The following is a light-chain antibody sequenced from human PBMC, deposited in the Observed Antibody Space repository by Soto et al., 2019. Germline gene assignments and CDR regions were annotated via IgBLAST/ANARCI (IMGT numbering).Light chain of an antibody. CDR1: QSIFSNY. V-gene: IGKV3-20*01. Sequence: EVMLTQSPGTLSLSPGERATLSCRASQSIFSNYLAWYQQKSGQAPRLLIYGASNRATGIPDRFSGSGSGTDLTLTISRLEPEDFAVYYCQQYGTPPRTFGQGTKVEFK. CDR2: GAS. CDR3: QQYGTPPRT. J-gene: IGKJ1*01.